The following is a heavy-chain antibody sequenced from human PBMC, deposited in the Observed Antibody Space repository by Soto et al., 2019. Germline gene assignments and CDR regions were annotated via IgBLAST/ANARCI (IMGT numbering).Heavy chain of an antibody. CDR3: ARPSLEDIVVVPAAEYFQH. D-gene: IGHD2-2*01. J-gene: IGHJ1*01. V-gene: IGHV3-30*04. Sequence: GGSLRLSCAASGFTFSSYAMHWVRQAPGKGLEWVAVISYDGSNKYYADSVKGRFTISRDNSKNTLYLQMNSLRAEDTAVYYCARPSLEDIVVVPAAEYFQHWGQGTLVTVSS. CDR2: ISYDGSNK. CDR1: GFTFSSYA.